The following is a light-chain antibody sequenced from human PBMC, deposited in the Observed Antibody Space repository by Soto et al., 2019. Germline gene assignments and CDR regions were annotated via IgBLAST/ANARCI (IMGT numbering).Light chain of an antibody. CDR2: AAS. CDR3: QQSYSTPIT. CDR1: QSISSY. J-gene: IGKJ5*01. V-gene: IGKV1-39*01. Sequence: DIQMTQSPSSLSASVGDRVTITCRASQSISSYLNRYQQKPGKAPKLLIYAASSLQSGVPSSISGSGSGTDFTLNISSLQPEDFATYYCQQSYSTPITFGQGTRLEIK.